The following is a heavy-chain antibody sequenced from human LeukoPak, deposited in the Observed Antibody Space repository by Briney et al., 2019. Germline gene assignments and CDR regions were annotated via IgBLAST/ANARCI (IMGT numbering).Heavy chain of an antibody. CDR1: GGSISSGGYY. J-gene: IGHJ4*02. D-gene: IGHD2-8*01. CDR3: ARATCTNGVCYPRPFDY. CDR2: IYYSGST. V-gene: IGHV4-31*03. Sequence: SQTLSLTCTVSGGSISSGGYYWSWIRQHPGKGLEWIGYIYYSGSTYYNPSLKSRVTISVDTSKNQFSLKLSSVTAADTAVYYCARATCTNGVCYPRPFDYWGQGTLVTVSS.